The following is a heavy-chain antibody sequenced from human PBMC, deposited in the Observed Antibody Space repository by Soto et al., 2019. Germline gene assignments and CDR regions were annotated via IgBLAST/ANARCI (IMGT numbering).Heavy chain of an antibody. Sequence: QVQLVQSGAEVKKPGASVKVSCKASGYTFTSYDINWVRQATGQGLEWMGWINHNSGNTVYAQKFQGRVTMTRNTSISTAYMELSSLRSEDSAVYYCARADSSTWNYIWFDPWGQGTLVTVSS. V-gene: IGHV1-8*01. CDR1: GYTFTSYD. D-gene: IGHD6-13*01. CDR3: ARADSSTWNYIWFDP. CDR2: INHNSGNT. J-gene: IGHJ5*02.